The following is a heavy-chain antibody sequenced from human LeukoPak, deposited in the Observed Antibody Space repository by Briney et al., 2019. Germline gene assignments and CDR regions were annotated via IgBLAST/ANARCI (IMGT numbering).Heavy chain of an antibody. CDR2: ISGSGGST. D-gene: IGHD6-19*01. CDR3: AKDHGYSSGWYSPNYFDY. CDR1: GFTFSSYA. J-gene: IGHJ4*02. V-gene: IGHV3-23*01. Sequence: GGSLRLSCAASGFTFSSYAMSWVRQAPGKGLEWVSAISGSGGSTYYADPVKGRFTISRDNSKNTLYLQMNSLRAEDTAVYYCAKDHGYSSGWYSPNYFDYWGQGTLVTVSS.